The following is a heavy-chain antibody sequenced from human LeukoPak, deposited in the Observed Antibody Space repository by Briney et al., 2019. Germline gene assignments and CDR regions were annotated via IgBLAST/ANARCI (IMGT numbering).Heavy chain of an antibody. Sequence: AGGSLRLSCAASGFTFSSYAMSWVRQAPGKGLEWVSAISGSGDSTYYADSVKGRFTISRDNSKNTLYLQMNSLRVEDTAVYYCAKDRTVGASYWYFDLWGRGTLVTVSS. D-gene: IGHD1-26*01. CDR3: AKDRTVGASYWYFDL. CDR1: GFTFSSYA. CDR2: ISGSGDST. V-gene: IGHV3-23*01. J-gene: IGHJ2*01.